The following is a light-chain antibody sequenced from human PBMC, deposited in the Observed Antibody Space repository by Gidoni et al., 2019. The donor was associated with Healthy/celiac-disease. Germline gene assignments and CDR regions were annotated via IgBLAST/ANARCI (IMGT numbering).Light chain of an antibody. Sequence: EIVLTQSPGPLSLSPGERATLSCRASQSVSSSYLAWYQQKPGQAPRLLIDGASSRATGIPDRFSGSGSGTDFTLTISRLEPEDFAVYYCQQYGSSPPITFGQXTRLEIK. CDR2: GAS. J-gene: IGKJ5*01. CDR3: QQYGSSPPIT. V-gene: IGKV3-20*01. CDR1: QSVSSSY.